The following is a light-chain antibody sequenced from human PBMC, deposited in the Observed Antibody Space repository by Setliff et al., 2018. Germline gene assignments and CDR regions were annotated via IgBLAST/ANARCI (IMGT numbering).Light chain of an antibody. CDR1: NLGSRN. J-gene: IGLJ1*01. CDR2: SDK. CDR3: QVWDRFSESDV. Sequence: SYELTQPPSVSVAPGQTARITCAGDNLGSRNVNWYQQKPGQAPVLVMYSDKDRPSAIPERFSGSNSGNTATLTVTRVEAGDEADYYCQVWDRFSESDVFGAGTKVTVL. V-gene: IGLV3-21*04.